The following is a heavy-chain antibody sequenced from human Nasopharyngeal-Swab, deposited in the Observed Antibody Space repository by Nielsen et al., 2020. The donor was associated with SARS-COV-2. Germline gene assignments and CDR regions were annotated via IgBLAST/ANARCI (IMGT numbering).Heavy chain of an antibody. CDR3: ARVPGHPSF. J-gene: IGHJ4*02. Sequence: ASVKVSCKASGYTFTDYYLHWVRQAPGQGLEWMGWINPNGGGTNYAQEFQGRVTMTRDTSISTTYMDLSRLRSDDTAMYYCARVPGHPSFWGQGTLVTVSS. CDR1: GYTFTDYY. V-gene: IGHV1-2*02. CDR2: INPNGGGT.